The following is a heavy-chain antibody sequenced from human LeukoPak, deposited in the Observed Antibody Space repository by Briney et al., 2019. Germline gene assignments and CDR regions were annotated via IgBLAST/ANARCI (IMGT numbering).Heavy chain of an antibody. CDR2: IYTSGSA. CDR1: GGSIRSGSYY. V-gene: IGHV4-61*02. D-gene: IGHD3-3*01. J-gene: IGHJ4*02. CDR3: VRDVWKYYDFWSGYYTGHY. Sequence: SETLSLSCTDSGGSIRSGSYYWSWIRQPAGKGLKWIGRIYTSGSANYNPSLKSRVTISVDTSKNQFSLKLSSGTAADTAVYYCVRDVWKYYDFWSGYYTGHYWGQGTLVTVSS.